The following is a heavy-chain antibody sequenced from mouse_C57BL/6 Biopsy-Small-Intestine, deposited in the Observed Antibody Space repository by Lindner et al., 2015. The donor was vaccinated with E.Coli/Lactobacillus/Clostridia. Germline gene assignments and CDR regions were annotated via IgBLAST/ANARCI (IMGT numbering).Heavy chain of an antibody. D-gene: IGHD2-1*01. CDR2: ISSSSSTI. CDR1: GFTFSDFG. V-gene: IGHV5-17*01. Sequence: VQLQESGGGLVKPGGSLQLSCAASGFTFSDFGMHWVRQAPEKGLEWIAYISSSSSTIYYVDTVKGRFTISRDSAKNTLFLQMTTLRSEDTAMYYCARWDYGNNYWYFDVWGTGTTVTVSS. CDR3: ARWDYGNNYWYFDV. J-gene: IGHJ1*03.